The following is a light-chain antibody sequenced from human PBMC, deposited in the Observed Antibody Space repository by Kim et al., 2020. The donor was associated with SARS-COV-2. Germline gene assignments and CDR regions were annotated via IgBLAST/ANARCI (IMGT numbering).Light chain of an antibody. J-gene: IGLJ3*02. CDR3: QAWDSSTGV. Sequence: VTPEQTASITCSGDKGWDRYACWYQQKPGQSPVLVIYQDSKRPSGIPERFSGSNSGNTATLTISGTQAMDEADYYCQAWDSSTGVFGGGTQLTVL. CDR2: QDS. V-gene: IGLV3-1*01. CDR1: KGWDRY.